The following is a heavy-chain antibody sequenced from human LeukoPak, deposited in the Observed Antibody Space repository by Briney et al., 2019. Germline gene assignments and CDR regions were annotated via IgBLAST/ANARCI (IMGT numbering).Heavy chain of an antibody. CDR1: RFTFSSSW. Sequence: PGGSLRLSCAASRFTFSSSWMTWVRQPLGKGLEYVANIKEDGSQKYYEDSVKGRFTVSRDNVKNSLYLQMDSLRAEDTAVYFCARNLAYNAFDIWGQGTVVTVSS. CDR3: ARNLAYNAFDI. D-gene: IGHD1-1*01. CDR2: IKEDGSQK. V-gene: IGHV3-7*01. J-gene: IGHJ3*02.